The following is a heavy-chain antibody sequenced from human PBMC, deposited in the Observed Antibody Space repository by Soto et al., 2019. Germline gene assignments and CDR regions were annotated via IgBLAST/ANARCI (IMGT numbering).Heavy chain of an antibody. CDR3: ARDGWVEQLQGPYYYSGMDV. J-gene: IGHJ6*02. D-gene: IGHD6-6*01. CDR1: GGTFSSYA. CDR2: IIPIFGTA. Sequence: ASVKVSCKASGGTFSSYAISWVRQAPGQGLEWMGGIIPIFGTANYAQKFQGRVTITADESTSTAYMELSSLRSEDTAVYYCARDGWVEQLQGPYYYSGMDVWGQGTTVTVSS. V-gene: IGHV1-69*13.